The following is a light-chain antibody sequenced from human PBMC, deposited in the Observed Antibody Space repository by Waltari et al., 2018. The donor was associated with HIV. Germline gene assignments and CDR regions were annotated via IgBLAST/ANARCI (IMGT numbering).Light chain of an antibody. Sequence: QSVLTQPPPVSGAPGQRVTIPCTGSSSNIGDGYDVTWYPQLPGTSPQLLTYGNSNRPSGVPDRFSGSKSGTSASMAITGLQAEDEADYYCQSYDSSLSGYVFGTGTKVTVL. CDR3: QSYDSSLSGYV. V-gene: IGLV1-40*01. CDR2: GNS. CDR1: SSNIGDGYD. J-gene: IGLJ1*01.